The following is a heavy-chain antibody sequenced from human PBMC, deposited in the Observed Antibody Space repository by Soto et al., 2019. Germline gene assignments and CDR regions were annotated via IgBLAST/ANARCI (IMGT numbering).Heavy chain of an antibody. CDR2: ISGSGNNT. J-gene: IGHJ4*02. Sequence: EVQLLESGGGLVQPGGSLRLSCVGSGFPFSDYAMTWVRQAPGKGLEWVSVISGSGNNTYQADAVKGRFTISRDNSKNTLYLQMSSLRAEDSAVYFCSKVTVPFLEWVARYYFDYWVQGTLVTVSS. V-gene: IGHV3-23*01. CDR3: SKVTVPFLEWVARYYFDY. D-gene: IGHD3-3*02. CDR1: GFPFSDYA.